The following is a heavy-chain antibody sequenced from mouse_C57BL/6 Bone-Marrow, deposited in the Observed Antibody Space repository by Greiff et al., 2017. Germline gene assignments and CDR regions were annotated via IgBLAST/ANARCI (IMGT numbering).Heavy chain of an antibody. CDR2: IDPENGDT. CDR3: TTPYYYGSYYYAMDY. D-gene: IGHD1-1*01. J-gene: IGHJ4*01. CDR1: GFNIKDDY. Sequence: VLLQQSGAELVRPGASVKLSCTASGFNIKDDYMHWVKQRPEQGLEWIGWIDPENGDTEYASKFQGKATITADTSSNTAYLQLSSLTSEDTAVYYCTTPYYYGSYYYAMDYWGQGTSVTVSS. V-gene: IGHV14-4*01.